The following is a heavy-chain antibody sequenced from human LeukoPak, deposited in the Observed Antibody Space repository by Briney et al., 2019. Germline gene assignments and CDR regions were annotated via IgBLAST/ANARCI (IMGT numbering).Heavy chain of an antibody. V-gene: IGHV1-2*02. D-gene: IGHD5-18*01. CDR3: ARDGRLRNGYDNFYI. Sequence: GASVKVSCKASGYTFSGFYINWVRQAPGQGLEWMGWINPKNGDTHYAQDFLGRVTMTRDTSISTAYIELSRLTSDDTAVYYCARDGRLRNGYDNFYIWGQGTLVTVSS. J-gene: IGHJ4*02. CDR2: INPKNGDT. CDR1: GYTFSGFY.